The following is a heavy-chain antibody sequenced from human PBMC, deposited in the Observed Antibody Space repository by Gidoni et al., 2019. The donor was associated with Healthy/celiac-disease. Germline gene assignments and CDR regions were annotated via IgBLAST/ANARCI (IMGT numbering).Heavy chain of an antibody. CDR2: ISSCGGST. J-gene: IGHJ6*02. D-gene: IGHD1-1*01. Sequence: EVQLVECGGGLVQRGGSLRLSCAASGVTFSSYAMSWVRQASGKGLEWVSSISSCGGSTYYADSVKGRFTISRNNSKNTLYLQMTSLRAEDTAVYYCAKERLDKAMDVWGQGTTVTVSS. V-gene: IGHV3-23*04. CDR1: GVTFSSYA. CDR3: AKERLDKAMDV.